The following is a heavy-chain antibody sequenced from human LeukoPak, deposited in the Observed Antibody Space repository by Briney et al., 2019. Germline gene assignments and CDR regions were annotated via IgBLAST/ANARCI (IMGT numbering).Heavy chain of an antibody. CDR2: INPSGGST. Sequence: ASVKVSCKASGYTFTSYYMHWVRQAPGQGLEWMGIINPSGGSTSYAQKFQGRVTMTRDTSTSTVYMELSSLRSEDTAVYYCARDGRGYCSSTSCYAGDLDYWGQGTLVTVSS. J-gene: IGHJ4*02. V-gene: IGHV1-46*01. CDR3: ARDGRGYCSSTSCYAGDLDY. D-gene: IGHD2-2*03. CDR1: GYTFTSYY.